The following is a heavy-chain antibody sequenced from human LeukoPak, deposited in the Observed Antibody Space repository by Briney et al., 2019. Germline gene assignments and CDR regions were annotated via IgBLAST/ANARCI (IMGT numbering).Heavy chain of an antibody. CDR1: GGTFSSYA. V-gene: IGHV1-69*05. D-gene: IGHD3-3*01. J-gene: IGHJ4*02. Sequence: ASVKVSCKASGGTFSSYAISWVRQAPGQGLEWMGGIIPIFGTANYAQKFQGRVTITTDESTSTAYMELSSLRSEDTAVYYCARGRPPDFWSDSDYWGQGTLVTVSS. CDR3: ARGRPPDFWSDSDY. CDR2: IIPIFGTA.